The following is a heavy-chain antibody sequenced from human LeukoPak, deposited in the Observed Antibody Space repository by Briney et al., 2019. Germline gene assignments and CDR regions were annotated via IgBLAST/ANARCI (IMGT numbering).Heavy chain of an antibody. J-gene: IGHJ4*02. D-gene: IGHD1-7*01. Sequence: GGSLRLSCATSGLTFRTTWMHWVRQAPGKGLMWVSRMNGEGTTIDYADSVKGRFTVSRDHAKNTLFLQMNNLRTEDTALYFCATARNFRFEYWGQGSLVIVSA. CDR2: MNGEGTTI. V-gene: IGHV3-74*01. CDR1: GLTFRTTW. CDR3: ATARNFRFEY.